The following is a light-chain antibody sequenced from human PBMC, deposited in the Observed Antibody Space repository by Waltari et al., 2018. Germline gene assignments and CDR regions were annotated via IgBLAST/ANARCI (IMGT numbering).Light chain of an antibody. CDR2: EVT. J-gene: IGLJ3*02. CDR3: SAYTTSRTWV. Sequence: QSALTQPASVSGSPGQSITISCTGTSSDIGSQIHVCWYQQHPGKAPKLMIFEVTHRPSVVSSRFSGSKSGNTASLTISGLQAEDEADYYCSAYTTSRTWVFGGGTKLTVL. V-gene: IGLV2-14*03. CDR1: SSDIGSQIH.